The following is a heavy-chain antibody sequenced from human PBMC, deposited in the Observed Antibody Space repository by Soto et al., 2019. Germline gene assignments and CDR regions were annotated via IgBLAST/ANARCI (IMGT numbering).Heavy chain of an antibody. CDR2: IWYDGSNK. D-gene: IGHD2-15*01. J-gene: IGHJ4*02. V-gene: IGHV3-33*01. CDR1: GFTFSSYG. CDR3: ARGMVVADIDY. Sequence: PGGSLRLSCAASGFTFSSYGMHWVRQAPGKGLEWVAVIWYDGSNKYYADSVKGRFTISRDNSKNTLYLQMNSLRAEDTAVYYCARGMVVADIDYWGQGTLVTVSS.